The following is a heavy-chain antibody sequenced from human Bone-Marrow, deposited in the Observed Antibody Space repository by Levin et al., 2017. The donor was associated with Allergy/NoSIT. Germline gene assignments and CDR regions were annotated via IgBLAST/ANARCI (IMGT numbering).Heavy chain of an antibody. J-gene: IGHJ6*02. Sequence: SCAASGFNFSIYGMNWVRQAPGKGLEWVSSISSSSSNIYHADSLKGRFTISRDNAKNSLYLQRKSLRAEDTAVYYCARDRTNGILTNYGMDVWGQGTTVTVSS. CDR3: ARDRTNGILTNYGMDV. V-gene: IGHV3-21*04. D-gene: IGHD3-9*01. CDR2: ISSSSSNI. CDR1: GFNFSIYG.